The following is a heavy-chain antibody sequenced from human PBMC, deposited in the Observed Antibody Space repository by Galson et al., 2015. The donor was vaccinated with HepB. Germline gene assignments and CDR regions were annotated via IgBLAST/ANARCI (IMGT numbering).Heavy chain of an antibody. CDR3: ARRRDGDYGPDRYLKYAMDV. J-gene: IGHJ6*02. V-gene: IGHV1-69*04. Sequence: SVKVSCKASGGTFRNHAISWLRQAPGQGLEWLGTIIPFLGATDYSPKFQGRVTVTADKSTGTAYMELTSLTSEDTAMYYCARRRDGDYGPDRYLKYAMDVWGQGTTVTVSS. D-gene: IGHD4-17*01. CDR1: GGTFRNHA. CDR2: IIPFLGAT.